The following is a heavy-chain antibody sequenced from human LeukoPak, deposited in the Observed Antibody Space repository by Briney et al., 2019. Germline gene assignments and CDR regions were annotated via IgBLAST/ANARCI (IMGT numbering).Heavy chain of an antibody. J-gene: IGHJ5*02. Sequence: SVKVSCKASGGTFSSYAISWVRQAPGQGLEWMGGIIPIFGTANYAQKFQGRVTITADESTSTAYMELSSLRSEDTAVYDCARAPVDMVWFGPWGQGTLVTVSS. V-gene: IGHV1-69*01. D-gene: IGHD5-12*01. CDR1: GGTFSSYA. CDR3: ARAPVDMVWFGP. CDR2: IIPIFGTA.